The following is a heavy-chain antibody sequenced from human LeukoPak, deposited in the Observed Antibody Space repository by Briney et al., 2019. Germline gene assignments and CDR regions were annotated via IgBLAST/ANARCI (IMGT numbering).Heavy chain of an antibody. J-gene: IGHJ6*02. D-gene: IGHD6-13*01. CDR3: AKDVAAAGTDRIYYYYYGMDV. CDR1: GFTFDDYA. Sequence: PGRSLRLSCAASGFTFDDYAMHWVRHAPGKGLEWVSGISWNSGSIGYADSVKGRFTISRDNAKNSLYLQMNSLRAEDTALYYCAKDVAAAGTDRIYYYYYGMDVWGQGTTVTVSS. V-gene: IGHV3-9*01. CDR2: ISWNSGSI.